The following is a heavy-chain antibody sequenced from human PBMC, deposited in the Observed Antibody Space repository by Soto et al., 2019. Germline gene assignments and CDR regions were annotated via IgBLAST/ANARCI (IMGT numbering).Heavy chain of an antibody. CDR3: VHQAAKNNNASFDL. J-gene: IGHJ2*01. D-gene: IGHD1-20*01. V-gene: IGHV2-5*02. Sequence: QITVKESGPKLVKPSQTLTLTCAFSGFSLSTSGVGVGWVRQPPGKAPEWLALIYWDADKLYRPSLKSRLSITMAASKDQIVVTMTHMDPVDTATDYRVHQAAKNNNASFDLWGRDTLVTVSS. CDR1: GFSLSTSGVG. CDR2: IYWDADK.